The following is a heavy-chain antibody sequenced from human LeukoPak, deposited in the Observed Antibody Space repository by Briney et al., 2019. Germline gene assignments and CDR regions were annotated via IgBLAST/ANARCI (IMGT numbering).Heavy chain of an antibody. CDR1: GFTFSSYS. CDR3: ARTPGCSSTSRYPRKLDV. Sequence: GGSLRLSCAASGFTFSSYSMNWVRQAPGKGLEWVSYISSSSSTIYYADSVKGRFTISRDNAKNSLYLQMNSLRDEDTAVYYCARTPGCSSTSRYPRKLDVWGQGTTVTVSS. CDR2: ISSSSSTI. D-gene: IGHD2-2*01. J-gene: IGHJ6*02. V-gene: IGHV3-48*02.